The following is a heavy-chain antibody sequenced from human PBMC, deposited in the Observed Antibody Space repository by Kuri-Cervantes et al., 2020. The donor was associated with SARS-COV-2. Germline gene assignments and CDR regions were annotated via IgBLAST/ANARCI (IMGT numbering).Heavy chain of an antibody. CDR2: IKQDGSEK. D-gene: IGHD3-16*01. CDR3: TTVLLGAHDH. CDR1: GFTFSSYW. Sequence: LTCAASGFTFSSYWMSWVRQAPGKGLEWVANIKQDGSEKYYVDSVKGRFTISRDNAKNSLYRQMNSLRAEDTAVYYCTTVLLGAHDHWGQGTLVTVSS. J-gene: IGHJ4*02. V-gene: IGHV3-7*01.